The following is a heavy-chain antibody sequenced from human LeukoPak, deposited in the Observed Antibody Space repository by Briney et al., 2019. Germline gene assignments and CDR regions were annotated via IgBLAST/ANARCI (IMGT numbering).Heavy chain of an antibody. V-gene: IGHV4-4*07. D-gene: IGHD3-22*01. J-gene: IGHJ2*01. Sequence: SETLSLTCTVSGGSISSYYWNWIRQPAGKGLEWIGRIYTSGSTNYNPSLKSRVTMSVDASKNQFSLKLSSVTAADTAVYYCARSQYYYDSSGYGNWYFDLWGRGTLVTVSS. CDR2: IYTSGST. CDR1: GGSISSYY. CDR3: ARSQYYYDSSGYGNWYFDL.